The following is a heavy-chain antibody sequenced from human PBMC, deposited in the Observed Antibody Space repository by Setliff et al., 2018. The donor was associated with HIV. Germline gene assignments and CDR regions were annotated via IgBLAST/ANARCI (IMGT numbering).Heavy chain of an antibody. Sequence: SETLSLTCTVSGASIGSSTYYWGCLRQPPGKGLEWIGSIYYSGSTYYNPSLKSRVTISRDTSKNHFSLQLSSVTAADTAIYYCARNPPEGSGSYAALKRYFDLWGRGTLVTVS. CDR1: GASIGSSTYY. J-gene: IGHJ2*01. CDR2: IYYSGST. D-gene: IGHD3-10*01. V-gene: IGHV4-39*02. CDR3: ARNPPEGSGSYAALKRYFDL.